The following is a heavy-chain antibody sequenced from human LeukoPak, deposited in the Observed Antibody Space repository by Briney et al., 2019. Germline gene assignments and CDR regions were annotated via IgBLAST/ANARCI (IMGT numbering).Heavy chain of an antibody. D-gene: IGHD2-15*01. Sequence: SVKVSCKASGGTFSSYAISWVRQAPGQGLEWMGGIIPIFGTANYAQKFQGRVTITADKSTSTAYMELSSLRSEDTAVYYCARAEFSITYCSGGSCYSPLFDYWGQGTLVTVSS. V-gene: IGHV1-69*06. CDR2: IIPIFGTA. J-gene: IGHJ4*02. CDR3: ARAEFSITYCSGGSCYSPLFDY. CDR1: GGTFSSYA.